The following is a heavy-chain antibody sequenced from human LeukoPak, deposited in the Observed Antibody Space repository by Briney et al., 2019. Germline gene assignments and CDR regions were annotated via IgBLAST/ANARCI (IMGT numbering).Heavy chain of an antibody. CDR2: IKQDGSEK. D-gene: IGHD4-17*01. V-gene: IGHV3-7*01. CDR3: ARDLYGDYVPLDY. Sequence: GGSLRLSCAASGFTFSSYWMSWVRQAPGKGLEWVANIKQDGSEKYYVDSVKGRFTISRDNAKNSLYLQMNSLRAEDTAVYYCARDLYGDYVPLDYWGQGTLVTVSS. CDR1: GFTFSSYW. J-gene: IGHJ4*02.